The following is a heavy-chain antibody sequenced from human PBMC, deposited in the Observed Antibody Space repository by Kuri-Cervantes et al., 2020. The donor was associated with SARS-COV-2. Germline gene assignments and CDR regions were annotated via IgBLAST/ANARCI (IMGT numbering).Heavy chain of an antibody. CDR3: ARGVVITSYYYYMDV. Sequence: SQTLSLTCAVSGVSVTGGTYYWAWIRQPAGKGLEWIGRIYTSGSTNYNPSLKSRVTMSVDTSKNRFSLKLSSVTAADTAVYYCARGVVITSYYYYMDVWGKGTTVTVSS. V-gene: IGHV4-61*02. CDR2: IYTSGST. J-gene: IGHJ6*03. CDR1: GVSVTGGTYY. D-gene: IGHD3-3*01.